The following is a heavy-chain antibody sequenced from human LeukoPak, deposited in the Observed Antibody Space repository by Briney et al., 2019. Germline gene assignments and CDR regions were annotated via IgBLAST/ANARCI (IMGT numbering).Heavy chain of an antibody. CDR1: GFTFSSYW. CDR2: TNRDGSST. V-gene: IGHV3-74*01. D-gene: IGHD3-3*01. J-gene: IGHJ4*02. Sequence: GGSLRLSCAASGFTFSSYWMHWVRQAPGKGPVWVARTNRDGSSTAYADSAKGRFTISKDNAKNTLYLLMNSLRAEDTAVYYCARDSVEWYIFDYWGQGTLVTVSS. CDR3: ARDSVEWYIFDY.